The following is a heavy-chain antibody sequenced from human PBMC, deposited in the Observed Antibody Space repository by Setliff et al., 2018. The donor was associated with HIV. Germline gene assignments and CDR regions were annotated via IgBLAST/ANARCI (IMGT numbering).Heavy chain of an antibody. CDR1: GGSISSYY. CDR2: IYYSGST. V-gene: IGHV4-4*08. CDR3: ARDATSEGYMDV. J-gene: IGHJ6*03. Sequence: SETLSLTCTVSGGSISSYYWSWIRQPPGKGLEWIGYIYYSGSTYYNPSLKTRVTISVDGSKNQFSLKLTSVTAADTAMYFCARDATSEGYMDVWGKGTTVTVSS.